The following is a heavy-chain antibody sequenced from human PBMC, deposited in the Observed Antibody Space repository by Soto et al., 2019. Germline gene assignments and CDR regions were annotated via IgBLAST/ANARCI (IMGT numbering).Heavy chain of an antibody. V-gene: IGHV4-31*11. CDR3: ATGKDTISNPIYYYYYMDV. D-gene: IGHD3-3*01. CDR2: IYYSGST. J-gene: IGHJ6*03. CDR1: GASISSGGYY. Sequence: SETLSLTCAVSGASISSGGYYWSWIRQHPGKGLEWIGYIYYSGSTYYNPSLKSRVTISIDTSKNQFSLKLSSVTAADTAVYYCATGKDTISNPIYYYYYMDVWGKGTTVTVSS.